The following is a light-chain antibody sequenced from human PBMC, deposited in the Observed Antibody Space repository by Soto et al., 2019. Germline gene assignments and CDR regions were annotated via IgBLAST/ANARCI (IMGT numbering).Light chain of an antibody. V-gene: IGKV3-20*01. CDR1: QTVKNNY. CDR3: QQYGTSPLT. Sequence: PGEGATLSCMASQTVKNNYLAWYQQRRGLAPRLLIYGASGRATDIPDRFSGSGSGTDFTLTITRLEPEDFAVYYCQQYGTSPLTFGGGTKVDIK. J-gene: IGKJ4*01. CDR2: GAS.